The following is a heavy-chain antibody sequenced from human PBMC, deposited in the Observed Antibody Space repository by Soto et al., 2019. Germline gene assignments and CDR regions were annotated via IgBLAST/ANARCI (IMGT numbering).Heavy chain of an antibody. CDR3: ARVRATDYEIDY. CDR1: GFMFGSYW. J-gene: IGHJ4*02. CDR2: IKRDGSEK. D-gene: IGHD4-17*01. Sequence: GGPLRLSCTASGFMFGSYWITWVRHVPGKGLQWVANIKRDGSEKYYVDFVKGRFTISRDNADNSVFLDMNNLRVDDTATYYCARVRATDYEIDYWGQGALVTVSS. V-gene: IGHV3-7*03.